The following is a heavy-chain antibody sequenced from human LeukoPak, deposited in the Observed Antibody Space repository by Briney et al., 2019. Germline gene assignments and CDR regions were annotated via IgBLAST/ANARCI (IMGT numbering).Heavy chain of an antibody. CDR1: GFTFSSYA. CDR3: ARGSPRMVRGLGFDY. J-gene: IGHJ4*02. CDR2: INHSGST. D-gene: IGHD3-10*01. Sequence: GSLRLSCAASGFTFSSYAMSWVRQAPGKGLEWIGEINHSGSTNYNPSLKSRVTISVDTSKNQFSLKLSSVTAADTAVYYCARGSPRMVRGLGFDYWGQGTLVTVSS. V-gene: IGHV4-34*01.